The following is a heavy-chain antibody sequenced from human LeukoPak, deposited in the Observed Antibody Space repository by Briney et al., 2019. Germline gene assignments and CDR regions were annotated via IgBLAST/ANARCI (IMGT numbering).Heavy chain of an antibody. CDR2: IYSGGTT. CDR3: ARDREDIVVVPAATPRGY. Sequence: GGSLRLSCAASGFIVNSNYMIWVRQAPAKGLEWVSVIYSGGTTYYADSVRGRFTISRDNSKNTLYLQMNSLRAEDTAVYYCARDREDIVVVPAATPRGYWGQGTLVTVSS. V-gene: IGHV3-66*02. D-gene: IGHD2-2*01. J-gene: IGHJ4*02. CDR1: GFIVNSNY.